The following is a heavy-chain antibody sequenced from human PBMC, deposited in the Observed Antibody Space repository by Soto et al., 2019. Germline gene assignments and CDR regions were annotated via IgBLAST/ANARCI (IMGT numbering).Heavy chain of an antibody. J-gene: IGHJ2*01. V-gene: IGHV3-66*01. CDR1: GFTVISNY. D-gene: IGHD2-15*01. CDR3: AREGGHVVVVAATPWWYFDL. CDR2: IYSGGST. Sequence: GGSLRLSCAASGFTVISNYMSWVLQAPWKGLEWVSVIYSGGSTYYADSVKGRFTISRDNSKNTLYLQMNSLRAEDTAVYYCAREGGHVVVVAATPWWYFDLWGRGTLVTVSS.